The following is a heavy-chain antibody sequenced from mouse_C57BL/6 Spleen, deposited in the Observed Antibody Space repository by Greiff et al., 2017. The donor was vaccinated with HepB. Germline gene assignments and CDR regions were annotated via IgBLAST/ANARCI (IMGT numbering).Heavy chain of an antibody. D-gene: IGHD1-1*01. V-gene: IGHV5-6*02. CDR2: ISSGGSYT. CDR3: ARRATVVGYFDV. Sequence: DVMLVESGGDLVKPGGSLKLSCAASGFTFSSYGMSWVRQTPDKRLEWVATISSGGSYTYYPDSVKGRFTISRDNAKNTLYLQMSSLKSEDTAMYYCARRATVVGYFDVWGTGTTVTVSS. J-gene: IGHJ1*03. CDR1: GFTFSSYG.